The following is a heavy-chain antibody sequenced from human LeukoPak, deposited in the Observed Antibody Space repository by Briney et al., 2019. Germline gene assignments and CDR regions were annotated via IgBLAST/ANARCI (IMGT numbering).Heavy chain of an antibody. D-gene: IGHD3-3*01. J-gene: IGHJ6*03. Sequence: SETLSLTRTVSGGSISCHYWSWIRQPPGKGLEWIGYIYYSGSTNYNPSLKSRVTISVDTSKNQFSLKLSSVTAADTAVYYCARAVIYDFWSGYETIYYYCMDVWGKGTTVTVSS. V-gene: IGHV4-59*11. CDR2: IYYSGST. CDR1: GGSISCHY. CDR3: ARAVIYDFWSGYETIYYYCMDV.